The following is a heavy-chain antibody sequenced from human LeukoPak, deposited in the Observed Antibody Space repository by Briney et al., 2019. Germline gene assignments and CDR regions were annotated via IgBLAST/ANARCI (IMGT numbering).Heavy chain of an antibody. J-gene: IGHJ6*03. CDR3: ARDSSGYYLYYYMDV. CDR1: GYTFTGYY. CDR2: INPSSGGT. Sequence: ASVKVSCKASGYTFTGYYMHWVRQAPGQGLEWMGWINPSSGGTNYAQKFQGRVTMTRDTSISTAYMELSRLRSDDTAVYYCARDSSGYYLYYYMDVWGKGTTVTISS. V-gene: IGHV1-2*02. D-gene: IGHD3-22*01.